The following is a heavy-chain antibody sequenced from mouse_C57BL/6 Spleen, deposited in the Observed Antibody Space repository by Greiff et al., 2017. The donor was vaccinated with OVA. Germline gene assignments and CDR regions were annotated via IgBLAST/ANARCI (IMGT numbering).Heavy chain of an antibody. CDR3: ARDTVVADY. D-gene: IGHD1-1*01. CDR1: GFTFSSYA. V-gene: IGHV5-4*01. CDR2: ISDGGSYT. J-gene: IGHJ2*01. Sequence: EVKLMESGGGLVKPGGSLKLSCAASGFTFSSYAMSWVRQTPEKRLEWVATISDGGSYTYYPDNVKGRFPISRDNAKNNLYLQMSQLKSEDTAVYYCARDTVVADYWGQGTTLTVSS.